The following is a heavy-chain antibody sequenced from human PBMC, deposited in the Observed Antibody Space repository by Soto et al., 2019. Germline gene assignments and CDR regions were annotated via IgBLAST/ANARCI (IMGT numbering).Heavy chain of an antibody. CDR1: GGTFSSYT. CDR2: IIPILGIA. J-gene: IGHJ3*02. D-gene: IGHD2-2*01. V-gene: IGHV1-69*02. CDR3: VRQKIPAAMHI. Sequence: QVQLVQSGAEVKKPGSSVKVSCKASGGTFSSYTISWVRQAPGQGLEWMGRIIPILGIANYAQKFQGRVTITADKATSTAYVELSSLRSEDTAVYYCVRQKIPAAMHIWGQGTMVTVSS.